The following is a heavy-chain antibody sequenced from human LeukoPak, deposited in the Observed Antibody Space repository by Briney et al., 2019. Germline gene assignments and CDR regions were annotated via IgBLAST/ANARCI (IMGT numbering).Heavy chain of an antibody. CDR3: ARGLHYDILTGYLQFDY. D-gene: IGHD3-9*01. CDR2: ISYDGSNK. CDR1: GFTFSSYW. Sequence: GGSLRLSCAASGFTFSSYWMHWVRQAPGKGLEWVAVISYDGSNKYYADSVKGRFTISRDNSKNTLYLQMNSLRAEDTAVYYCARGLHYDILTGYLQFDYWGQGTLVTVSS. J-gene: IGHJ4*02. V-gene: IGHV3-30*03.